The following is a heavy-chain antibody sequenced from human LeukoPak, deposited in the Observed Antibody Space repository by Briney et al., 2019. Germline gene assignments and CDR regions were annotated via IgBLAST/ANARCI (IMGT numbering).Heavy chain of an antibody. Sequence: SETLSPTCTVSGGSISSPGSFWSWIRQPAGKGLEWIGRIFNTGRTNYNPSLKSRVVISVDKSKNHFSLNLSSVTAADTAIYYCARDLVGVVGGLPYWYFDLWGRGTLVSVSS. J-gene: IGHJ2*01. V-gene: IGHV4-61*02. CDR1: GGSISSPGSF. D-gene: IGHD2-15*01. CDR3: ARDLVGVVGGLPYWYFDL. CDR2: IFNTGRT.